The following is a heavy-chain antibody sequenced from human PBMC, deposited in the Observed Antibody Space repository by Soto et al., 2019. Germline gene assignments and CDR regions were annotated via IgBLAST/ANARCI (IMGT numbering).Heavy chain of an antibody. CDR1: GFIFSSNA. Sequence: QVQLVESGGGVFQTGRSLRLSCAASGFIFSSNAMHWVRQAPGKGLEWVAVISYDGSNTYYADSVKGRFTISRDNSKNTLYLQMNSLRAEDTAVYYCARDRYSGWFYYFDYWGQGTLVTVSS. V-gene: IGHV3-30-3*01. CDR3: ARDRYSGWFYYFDY. J-gene: IGHJ4*02. D-gene: IGHD1-26*01. CDR2: ISYDGSNT.